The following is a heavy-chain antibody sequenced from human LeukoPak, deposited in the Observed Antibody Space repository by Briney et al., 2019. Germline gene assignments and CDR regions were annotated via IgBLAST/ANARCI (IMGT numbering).Heavy chain of an antibody. J-gene: IGHJ4*02. Sequence: PGGSLRLSCAASGFTFSSYEMNWVRQAPGKGLEWVSYISSSGSTIYYADSVKGRFTISRDNAKNSLYLQMNSLGAEDTAVYYCARGNWNDECDYWGQGTLVTVSS. CDR3: ARGNWNDECDY. V-gene: IGHV3-48*03. CDR2: ISSSGSTI. CDR1: GFTFSSYE. D-gene: IGHD1-1*01.